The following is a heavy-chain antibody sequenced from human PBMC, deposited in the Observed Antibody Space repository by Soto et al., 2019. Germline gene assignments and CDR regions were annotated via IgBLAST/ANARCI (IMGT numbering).Heavy chain of an antibody. CDR3: AKDFSPSVALIDY. CDR2: ISWNSGSI. V-gene: IGHV3-9*01. Sequence: EVQLVESGGGLVQPGRSLRLSCAASGFTFDDYAMHWVRQAPGKGLEWVSGISWNSGSIGYVDSVKGRFTISRDNAKNSLYLQMNSLRAEDTALYYCAKDFSPSVALIDYWGQGTLVTVSS. CDR1: GFTFDDYA. J-gene: IGHJ4*02. D-gene: IGHD1-26*01.